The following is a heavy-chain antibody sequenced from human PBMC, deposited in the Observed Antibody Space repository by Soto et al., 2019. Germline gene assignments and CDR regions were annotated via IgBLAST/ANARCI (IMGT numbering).Heavy chain of an antibody. CDR2: MNPNSGNT. Sequence: QVQLVQSGAEVKKPGASVKVSCKASGYTFSDYDINWVRQATGQGLEWLGWMNPNSGNTGYVEKLQGSFTMTGNTPARTAYMALGSLRSEHTAVSYCASGMTTTVLSHDGLDMWGQGTMVTVSS. CDR1: GYTFSDYD. V-gene: IGHV1-8*01. J-gene: IGHJ3*02. CDR3: ASGMTTTVLSHDGLDM. D-gene: IGHD1-1*01.